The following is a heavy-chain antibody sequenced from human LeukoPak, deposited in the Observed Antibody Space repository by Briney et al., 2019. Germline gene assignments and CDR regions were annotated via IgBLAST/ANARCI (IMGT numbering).Heavy chain of an antibody. D-gene: IGHD3-10*01. CDR2: IYHSGST. J-gene: IGHJ3*02. V-gene: IGHV4-4*02. Sequence: GSLRLSCAASGFTFSFHAMIWVRQAPGKGLEWIGEIYHSGSTNYNPSLKSRVTISVDKSKNQFSLKLSSVTAADTAVYYCARHGGVVRGEGSDAFDIWGQETMVTVSS. CDR1: GFTFSFHAM. CDR3: ARHGGVVRGEGSDAFDI.